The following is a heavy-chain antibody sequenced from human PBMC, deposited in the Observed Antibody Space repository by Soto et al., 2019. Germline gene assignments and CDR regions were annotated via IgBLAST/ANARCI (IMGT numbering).Heavy chain of an antibody. J-gene: IGHJ3*02. CDR2: IKSKTDGGTT. D-gene: IGHD6-6*01. V-gene: IGHV3-15*01. CDR3: TTGLQLVKAFDI. Sequence: GGSLRLSCAASGFTFSNAWMSWVRQAPGKGLEWVGRIKSKTDGGTTDYAAPVKGRFTISRDDSKNTLYQQMNSLKTEDTALYYRTTGLQLVKAFDIWGQGTMVTVSS. CDR1: GFTFSNAW.